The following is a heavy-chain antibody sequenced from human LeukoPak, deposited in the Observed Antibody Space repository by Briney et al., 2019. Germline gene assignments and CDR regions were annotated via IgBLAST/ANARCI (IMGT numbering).Heavy chain of an antibody. CDR1: GFTFSSYA. CDR2: ISGSGGST. D-gene: IGHD3-22*01. Sequence: GGSLRPSCAASGFTFSSYAMSWVRQAPGKGLEWVSAISGSGGSTYYADSVKGRFTISRDNSKNTLYLHMNSLRAEDTAVYYCAKPATSWLHPIKYYFDYWGQGTLVTVSS. J-gene: IGHJ4*02. CDR3: AKPATSWLHPIKYYFDY. V-gene: IGHV3-23*01.